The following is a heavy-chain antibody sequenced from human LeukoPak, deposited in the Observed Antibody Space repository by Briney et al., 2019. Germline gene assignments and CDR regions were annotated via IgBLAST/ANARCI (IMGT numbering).Heavy chain of an antibody. CDR1: GFTFSSYG. Sequence: PGGSLRLSCAASGFTFSSYGMHWVRQAPGKGLEWVAVIWYDGSNKYYPDSVKGRFTISRDNSKNTLYLQMNSLRAEDTAVYYCAKDSSVGATGGVFDDRGQGTLVTVSS. V-gene: IGHV3-33*06. CDR2: IWYDGSNK. CDR3: AKDSSVGATGGVFDD. D-gene: IGHD1-26*01. J-gene: IGHJ5*02.